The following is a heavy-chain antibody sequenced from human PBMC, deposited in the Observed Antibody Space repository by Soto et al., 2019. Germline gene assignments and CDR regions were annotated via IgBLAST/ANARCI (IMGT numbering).Heavy chain of an antibody. Sequence: GASVKVSCKASGYTFTSYYMHWVRQAPGQGLEWMGITNPSGGSTSYAQKFQGRVTMTRDTSTSTVYMELSSLRSEDTAVYYCASLRVVRGVDDAFDIWGQGTMVTVSS. D-gene: IGHD3-10*01. J-gene: IGHJ3*02. CDR2: TNPSGGST. V-gene: IGHV1-46*03. CDR3: ASLRVVRGVDDAFDI. CDR1: GYTFTSYY.